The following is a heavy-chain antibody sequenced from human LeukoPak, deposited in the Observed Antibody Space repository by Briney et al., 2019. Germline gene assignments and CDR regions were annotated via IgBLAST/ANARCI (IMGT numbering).Heavy chain of an antibody. V-gene: IGHV4-4*07. D-gene: IGHD3-10*01. CDR2: IYSSGRT. CDR1: RGSISTYF. J-gene: IGHJ5*02. CDR3: ASLIGELNWFDP. Sequence: SETLSLTCTVSRGSISTYFWSWIRQPAGKGLEWIGHIYSSGRTNYNPSLKSRVTMSVDTSKNQFSLRLSSVTAADTAVYYCASLIGELNWFDPWGQGTLVTVSS.